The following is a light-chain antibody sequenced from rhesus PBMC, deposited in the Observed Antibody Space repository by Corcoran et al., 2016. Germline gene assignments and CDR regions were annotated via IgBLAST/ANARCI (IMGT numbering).Light chain of an antibody. J-gene: IGKJ4*01. CDR1: QGISSS. V-gene: IGKV1-25*01. Sequence: DIQMTQSPSSLSASVGDRVTITCRASQGISSSLDWYQQKPGKAPTLLIYKASTLGSGVPSRFSGSGSGTDFTLTISSLQPEDFATYYCQQRNNYPVTFGGGTKVEIK. CDR2: KAS. CDR3: QQRNNYPVT.